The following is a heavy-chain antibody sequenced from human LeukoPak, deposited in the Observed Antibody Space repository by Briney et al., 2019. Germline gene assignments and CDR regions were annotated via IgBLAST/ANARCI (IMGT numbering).Heavy chain of an antibody. CDR2: INPNSGNT. CDR3: ARLPTIAAPAWTYQPFDP. Sequence: ASVKVSCKASGYTFTDYYMHWVRQAPGQGLEWMGWINPNSGNTKYAQKLQGRVTMTTDTSTSTAYMELRSLRSDDTAVYYCARLPTIAAPAWTYQPFDPWGQGTLVTVSS. J-gene: IGHJ5*02. V-gene: IGHV1-18*04. CDR1: GYTFTDYY. D-gene: IGHD6-13*01.